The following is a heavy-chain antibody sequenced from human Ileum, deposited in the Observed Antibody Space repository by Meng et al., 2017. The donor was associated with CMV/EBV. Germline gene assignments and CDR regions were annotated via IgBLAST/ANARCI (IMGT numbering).Heavy chain of an antibody. CDR3: ARDSGIRGTSYHDY. Sequence: SGSTLTKYAVHWVRQAPGKGMEWVSVILHDGGTSRHADSVKGRFTISRDNFKKTVYLQMDSLTVEDTAVYYCARDSGIRGTSYHDYWGQGTLVTVSS. V-gene: IGHV3-30*04. J-gene: IGHJ4*02. CDR1: GSTLTKYA. D-gene: IGHD3-16*02. CDR2: ILHDGGTS.